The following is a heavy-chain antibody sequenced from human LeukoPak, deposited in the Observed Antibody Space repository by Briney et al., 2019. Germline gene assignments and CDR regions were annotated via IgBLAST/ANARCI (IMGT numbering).Heavy chain of an antibody. CDR1: GFTFSSYA. CDR3: ARDNSEWLLYYYYYGMDV. J-gene: IGHJ6*02. D-gene: IGHD3-3*01. CDR2: ISYDGSNK. Sequence: GGSLRLSCAASGFTFSSYAMSWVRQAPGKGLEWVAVISYDGSNKYYADSVKGRFTISRDNSKNTLYLQMNSLRSEDTAVYYCARDNSEWLLYYYYYGMDVWGQGTTVTVSS. V-gene: IGHV3-30-3*01.